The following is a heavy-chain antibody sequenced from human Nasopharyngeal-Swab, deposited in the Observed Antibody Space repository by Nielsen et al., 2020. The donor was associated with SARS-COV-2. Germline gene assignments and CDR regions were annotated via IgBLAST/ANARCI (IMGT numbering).Heavy chain of an antibody. J-gene: IGHJ6*02. V-gene: IGHV3-21*04. D-gene: IGHD3-10*01. CDR1: GFTFSSYS. CDR2: ITSSSSYI. Sequence: GESLKISCAASGFTFSSYSMNWVRQAPGKGLEWVSSITSSSSYIYYADSVKGRFTISRDNAKNSLYLQMNSLRAEDTAVYYCARDLRIHGSGSYFQTYYGMDVWGQGTTVIVSS. CDR3: ARDLRIHGSGSYFQTYYGMDV.